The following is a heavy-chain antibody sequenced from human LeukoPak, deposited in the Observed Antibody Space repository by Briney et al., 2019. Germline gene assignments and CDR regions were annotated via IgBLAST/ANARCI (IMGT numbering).Heavy chain of an antibody. CDR3: VKDLSYESSGHVLEY. D-gene: IGHD3-22*01. J-gene: IGHJ4*02. CDR2: ISWDGTT. Sequence: GGSLRLSCVASGFTFEDYTMHWVRQAPGETLEWVSLISWDGTTYYTDSVKGRFTISGDNSKNSLYLQMDTLRSEDTAFYYCVKDLSYESSGHVLEYWGQGTLVTVSS. CDR1: GFTFEDYT. V-gene: IGHV3-43*01.